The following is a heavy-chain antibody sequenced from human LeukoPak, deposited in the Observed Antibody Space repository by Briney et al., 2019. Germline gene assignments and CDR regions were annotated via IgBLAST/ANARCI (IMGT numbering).Heavy chain of an antibody. D-gene: IGHD6-19*01. CDR3: AKATAGNSSGRNPGWPVDY. V-gene: IGHV3-23*01. J-gene: IGHJ4*02. CDR2: ISGSGGIT. CDR1: GFTFNIYA. Sequence: GGSLRLSCAASGFTFNIYAMTWVRQAPGKGLEWVSHISGSGGITYYADSVKGRFTIFRDNSKNTLYLQMNSLRAEDTAVYYCAKATAGNSSGRNPGWPVDYWGQGTLVTVSS.